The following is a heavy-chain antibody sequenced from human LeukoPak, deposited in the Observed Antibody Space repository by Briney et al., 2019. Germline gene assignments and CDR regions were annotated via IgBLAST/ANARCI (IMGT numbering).Heavy chain of an antibody. CDR1: GFTVTGNY. Sequence: GGSLRLSCAASGFTVTGNYMSWVRHAPGKGLEWVSVIYSDGSTYYADSVKGRFTISRDNSKNTLYFQMNSLRAEDTAVYYCARASGKGSGSGYWGQGTLVTVSS. D-gene: IGHD6-19*01. V-gene: IGHV3-66*01. CDR2: IYSDGST. CDR3: ARASGKGSGSGY. J-gene: IGHJ4*02.